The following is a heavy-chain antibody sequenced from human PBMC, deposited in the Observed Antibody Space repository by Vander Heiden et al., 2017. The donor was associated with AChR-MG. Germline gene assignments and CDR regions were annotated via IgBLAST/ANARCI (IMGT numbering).Heavy chain of an antibody. J-gene: IGHJ4*02. CDR3: ARERGYCSGGSCWGGYFDY. D-gene: IGHD2-15*01. V-gene: IGHV3-21*01. CDR1: GFTFSSYS. CDR2: ISSSSSYI. Sequence: CAASGFTFSSYSMNWVRQAPGKGLEWVSSISSSSSYIYYADSVKGRFTISRDNAKNSLYLQMNSLRAEDTAVYYCARERGYCSGGSCWGGYFDYWGQGTLVTVSS.